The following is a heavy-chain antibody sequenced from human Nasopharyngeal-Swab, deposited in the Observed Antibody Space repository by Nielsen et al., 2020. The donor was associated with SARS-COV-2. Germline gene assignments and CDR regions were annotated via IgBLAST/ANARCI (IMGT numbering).Heavy chain of an antibody. CDR1: GFSISTNG. V-gene: IGHV3-48*02. Sequence: GGSLRLSCAASGFSISTNGMHWVRQAPGKGLEWLAYISSSSSKSYYADSVKGRFTISRDNAKNSLYLQMNSLRDEDTAVYFCARDSRLWSGSYNPFYYGMDVWGQGTTVTVSS. CDR3: ARDSRLWSGSYNPFYYGMDV. D-gene: IGHD3-3*01. J-gene: IGHJ6*02. CDR2: ISSSSSKS.